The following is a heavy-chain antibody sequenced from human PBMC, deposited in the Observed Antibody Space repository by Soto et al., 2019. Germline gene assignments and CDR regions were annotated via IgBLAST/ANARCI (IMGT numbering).Heavy chain of an antibody. J-gene: IGHJ5*02. CDR1: GFPFSIYS. CDR3: ARETYSSSSLNWSDP. V-gene: IGHV3-21*01. D-gene: IGHD6-13*01. Sequence: GGSLRLSCAASGFPFSIYSMNLVRQSPGKGLEWVSSISSSSSYIYYADSVKGRFTISRDNAKNSLYLQMNSLRAEDTAVYYCARETYSSSSLNWSDPWGQGPLFTVSS. CDR2: ISSSSSYI.